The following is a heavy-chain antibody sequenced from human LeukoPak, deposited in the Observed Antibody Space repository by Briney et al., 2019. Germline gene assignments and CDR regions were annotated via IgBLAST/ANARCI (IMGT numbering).Heavy chain of an antibody. CDR1: GYSFTSYW. CDR3: ARQVAVPASTNWFDP. Sequence: GESLKISCKGSGYSFTSYWIGWVRQMPGKGLEWMGIIYPGDSDTRYSPSFQGQVTISADKSISTAYLQWSSLKASDTAMYYCARQVAVPASTNWFDPWGQGNLVTVSS. J-gene: IGHJ5*02. CDR2: IYPGDSDT. V-gene: IGHV5-51*01. D-gene: IGHD6-19*01.